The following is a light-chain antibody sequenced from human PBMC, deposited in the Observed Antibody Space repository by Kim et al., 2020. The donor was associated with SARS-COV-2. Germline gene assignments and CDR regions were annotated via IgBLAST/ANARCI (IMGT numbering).Light chain of an antibody. J-gene: IGLJ1*01. Sequence: QSVLTQPPSASGTPGQRVTTSCSGSSSNIGRNSVNWYQQLPGTAPKLLIYSSSQRPSGVPDRFSASKSGTSASLAINGLQSEDEADYYCAAWDSLSSSYVFGSGTKVTVL. CDR2: SSS. CDR1: SSNIGRNS. V-gene: IGLV1-44*01. CDR3: AAWDSLSSSYV.